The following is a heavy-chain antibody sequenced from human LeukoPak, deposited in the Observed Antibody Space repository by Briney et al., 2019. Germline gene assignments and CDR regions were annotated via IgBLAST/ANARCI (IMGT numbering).Heavy chain of an antibody. CDR2: IYYSGST. Sequence: PSETLSLTCTVSGGTISSSTFYWGWIRQPPGKGLEWIGSIYYSGSTYYNPSLKSRVTISVDTSKNQFSLKLSSVTAADTTVYYCARGVGVTGTFDYWGQGTLVTVSS. CDR1: GGTISSSTFY. D-gene: IGHD1-26*01. J-gene: IGHJ4*02. CDR3: ARGVGVTGTFDY. V-gene: IGHV4-39*01.